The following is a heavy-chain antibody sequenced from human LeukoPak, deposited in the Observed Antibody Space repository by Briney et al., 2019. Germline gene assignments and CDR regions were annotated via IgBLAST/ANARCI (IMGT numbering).Heavy chain of an antibody. CDR1: GGSISSGDYY. J-gene: IGHJ6*03. Sequence: SQTLSLTCTVSGGSISSGDYYWSWIRQPPGKGLEWIGYIYYSGSTYYNPSLKSRVTISVDTSKNQFSLKLSSVTAADTAVYYCARDGTGTTPAYYYMDVWGKGTTVTVSS. CDR3: ARDGTGTTPAYYYMDV. V-gene: IGHV4-30-4*08. D-gene: IGHD1-1*01. CDR2: IYYSGST.